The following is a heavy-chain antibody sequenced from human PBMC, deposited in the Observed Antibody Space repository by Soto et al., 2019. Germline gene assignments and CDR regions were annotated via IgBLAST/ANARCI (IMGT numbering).Heavy chain of an antibody. CDR2: INHVGIT. D-gene: IGHD3-3*01. Sequence: SETLCVSCAVSGGSLRGVYWTWSRHSLGKGLEWLGDINHVGITNYNPSLKSRVSIPVDTSKSQFSLKLSSVTAADTAVYYCARAHDFWGGRQQPIDSWGQGTLVTVS. J-gene: IGHJ4*02. CDR3: ARAHDFWGGRQQPIDS. CDR1: GGSLRGVY. V-gene: IGHV4-34*01.